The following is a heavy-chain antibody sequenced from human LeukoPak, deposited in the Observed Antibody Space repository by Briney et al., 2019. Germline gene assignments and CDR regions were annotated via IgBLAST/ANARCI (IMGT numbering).Heavy chain of an antibody. CDR1: GGSISSYY. Sequence: PSETLSLTCTVSGGSISSYYWSWIRQPPGKRLEWIGYIYYSGSTNYNPSLKSRVTISVDTSKNQFSLKLSSVTAADTAVYYCARAIFGVDDAFDIWGRGTMVTVSS. V-gene: IGHV4-59*08. J-gene: IGHJ3*02. D-gene: IGHD3-3*01. CDR3: ARAIFGVDDAFDI. CDR2: IYYSGST.